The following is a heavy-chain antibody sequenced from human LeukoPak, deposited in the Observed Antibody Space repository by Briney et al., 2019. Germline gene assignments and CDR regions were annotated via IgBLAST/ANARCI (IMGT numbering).Heavy chain of an antibody. Sequence: ASVKVSCKASGYTFTSYGISWVRQAPGQGLEWMGWNNTNTGNPTYAQGFTGRFVFSLDTSVSTAYLQISSLKAEDTAVYYCARDHLYGDYNLCYWGQGTLVTVSS. CDR2: NNTNTGNP. V-gene: IGHV7-4-1*02. J-gene: IGHJ4*02. D-gene: IGHD4-17*01. CDR1: GYTFTSYG. CDR3: ARDHLYGDYNLCY.